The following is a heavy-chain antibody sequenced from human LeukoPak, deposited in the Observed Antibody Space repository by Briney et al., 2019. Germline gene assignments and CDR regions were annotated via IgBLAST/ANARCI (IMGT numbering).Heavy chain of an antibody. J-gene: IGHJ4*02. CDR1: GYTLTELS. CDR3: ARPLLWWPQVGYFDY. V-gene: IGHV1-2*02. CDR2: INPNSGGT. Sequence: ASVKVSCKVSGYTLTELSMHWVRQAPGKGLEWMGWINPNSGGTNYAQKFQGRVTMTRDTSISTAYMELSRLRSDDTAVYYCARPLLWWPQVGYFDYWGQGTLVTVSS. D-gene: IGHD4/OR15-4a*01.